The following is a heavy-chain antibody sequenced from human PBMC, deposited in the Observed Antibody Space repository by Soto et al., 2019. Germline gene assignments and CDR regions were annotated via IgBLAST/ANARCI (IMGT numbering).Heavy chain of an antibody. CDR1: GGSFSGYD. J-gene: IGHJ1*01. V-gene: IGHV4-34*01. D-gene: IGHD2-15*01. CDR3: ARGAVYCSGGSCYIHCQH. Sequence: QVQLQQWGAGLLKPSETLSLTCAVYGGSFSGYDWSGIRQPPGKGLEWIGEINHSGSTNYNPSLKSRVTLSGDTSKNQFSLKLSSVTAEDTAVYYCARGAVYCSGGSCYIHCQHWGQGNLVTVSS. CDR2: INHSGST.